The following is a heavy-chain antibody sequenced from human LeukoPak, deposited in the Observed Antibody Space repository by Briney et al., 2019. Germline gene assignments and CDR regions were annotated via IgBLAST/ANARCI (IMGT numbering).Heavy chain of an antibody. D-gene: IGHD5-18*01. CDR3: ARDLPRYGYGEPFDY. CDR1: GYTFTGYY. Sequence: ASVKVSCKASGYTFTGYYMHWVRQAPGQGLEWMGWINPNSGGTNYAQKFQGRVTMTRDTSISTAYMELSRLRSDDTAVYYCARDLPRYGYGEPFDYWGQGTLVTVSS. J-gene: IGHJ4*02. CDR2: INPNSGGT. V-gene: IGHV1-2*02.